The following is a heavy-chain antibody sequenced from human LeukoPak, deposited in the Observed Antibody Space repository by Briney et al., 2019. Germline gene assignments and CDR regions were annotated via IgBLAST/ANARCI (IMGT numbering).Heavy chain of an antibody. CDR1: GGSISSYY. Sequence: SETLSLTCTVSGGSISSYYWSWIRQPPGKGLEWIGYIYYSGTTNYNPSPKSRVTISVDTSKNQFSLNLRSVTAADTAVYYCAGDSLAPYDSSGYYGFDIWGQGTMVTVSS. J-gene: IGHJ3*02. CDR2: IYYSGTT. V-gene: IGHV4-59*01. D-gene: IGHD3-22*01. CDR3: AGDSLAPYDSSGYYGFDI.